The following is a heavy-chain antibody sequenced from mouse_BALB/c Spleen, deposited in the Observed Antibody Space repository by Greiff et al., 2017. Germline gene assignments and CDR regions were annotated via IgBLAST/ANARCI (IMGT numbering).Heavy chain of an antibody. CDR2: IYPGNGNT. CDR1: GYTFTSYY. CDR3: ARERYGYFDY. D-gene: IGHD1-1*02. V-gene: IGHV1S56*01. J-gene: IGHJ2*01. Sequence: VQLQESGPELVKPGASVRISCKASGYTFTSYYIHWVKQRPGQGLEWIGWIYPGNGNTKYNEKFKGKATLTADKSSSTAYMQLSSLTSEDSAVYFCARERYGYFDYWGQGTTLTVSS.